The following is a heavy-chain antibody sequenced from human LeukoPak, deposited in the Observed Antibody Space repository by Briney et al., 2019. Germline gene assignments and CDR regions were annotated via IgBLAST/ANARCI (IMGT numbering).Heavy chain of an antibody. J-gene: IGHJ4*02. CDR2: ISGSGGST. V-gene: IGHV3-23*01. D-gene: IGHD6-19*01. CDR3: AKDPGKVAGTGIFDY. Sequence: GGSLRLSCAASGFTFSSYAMRWVRQAPGKGLEWVSAISGSGGSTYYADSVKGRFTISRDNSKNTLYLQMNSLRAEDTAVYYCAKDPGKVAGTGIFDYWGQGTLVTVSS. CDR1: GFTFSSYA.